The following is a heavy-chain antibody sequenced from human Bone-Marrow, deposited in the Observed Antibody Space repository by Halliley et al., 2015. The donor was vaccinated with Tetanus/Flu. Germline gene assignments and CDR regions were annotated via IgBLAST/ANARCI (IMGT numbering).Heavy chain of an antibody. J-gene: IGHJ6*02. CDR1: GFTFSIYS. V-gene: IGHV3-21*01. D-gene: IGHD2-2*01. CDR2: ISSSSTYT. CDR3: ARELCTSTSCSSFYSYGLDV. Sequence: SLRLSCAASGFTFSIYSMTWVRQAPGKGLEWVSSISSSSTYTYYADSMKGRFTISRDNAKNSLYLQMNSLRAEDTAVYYCARELCTSTSCSSFYSYGLDVWGQGTTVTVSS.